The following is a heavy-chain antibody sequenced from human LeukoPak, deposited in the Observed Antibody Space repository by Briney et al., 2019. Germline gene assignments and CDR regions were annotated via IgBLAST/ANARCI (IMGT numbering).Heavy chain of an antibody. J-gene: IGHJ5*02. V-gene: IGHV1-18*01. CDR3: ARDRRDSSSWYVNWFDP. D-gene: IGHD6-13*01. Sequence: ASVKVSCKASGGTFSSYAISWVRQAPGQGLEWMGWISAYNGNTNYAQKLQGRVTMTTDTSTSTAYMELRSLRSDDTAVYYCARDRRDSSSWYVNWFDPWGQGTLVTVSS. CDR1: GGTFSSYA. CDR2: ISAYNGNT.